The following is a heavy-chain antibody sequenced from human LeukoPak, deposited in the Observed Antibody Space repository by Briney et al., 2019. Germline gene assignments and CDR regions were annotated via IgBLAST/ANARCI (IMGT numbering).Heavy chain of an antibody. V-gene: IGHV3-23*01. J-gene: IGHJ4*02. D-gene: IGHD5-12*01. CDR1: GFTFTSYA. CDR2: ISYSGGTT. CDR3: AKRAPGVATIWHPFDY. Sequence: GGSLRLSCASSGFTFTSYAVSWVRQAPGKGLEWVSTISYSGGTTYHTDSVKGRFTISRDNSKNTLYLQMNSLRAEDTAVYYCAKRAPGVATIWHPFDYWGQGTLVTVSS.